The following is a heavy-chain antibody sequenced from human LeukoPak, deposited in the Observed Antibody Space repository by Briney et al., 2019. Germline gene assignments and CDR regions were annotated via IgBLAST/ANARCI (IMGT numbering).Heavy chain of an antibody. Sequence: SETLSLTCSVSGGSIGNYHWSWIRQPAGKGLEWIGQIHASRTTNYYPPLKSRLTMSIHTPENQVSLTVTSVTAADSALYYCARRDTNSGWSFDLWGQGALVLVSS. CDR1: GGSIGNYH. J-gene: IGHJ4*02. D-gene: IGHD5-12*01. CDR2: IHASRTT. V-gene: IGHV4-4*07. CDR3: ARRDTNSGWSFDL.